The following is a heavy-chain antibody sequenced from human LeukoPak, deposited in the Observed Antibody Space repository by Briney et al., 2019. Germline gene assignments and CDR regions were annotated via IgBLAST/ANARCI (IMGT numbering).Heavy chain of an antibody. Sequence: GGSLRLSCAASGVTFSSYAMSWVRQAPGKGLEWVSVISGSGSSTYYADSVKGRFTISRDNSKNTLYLQMNSLRAEDTAVYYCAKLSYSSGWYGYYFDYWGQGTLVTVSS. J-gene: IGHJ4*02. D-gene: IGHD6-19*01. V-gene: IGHV3-23*01. CDR2: ISGSGSST. CDR1: GVTFSSYA. CDR3: AKLSYSSGWYGYYFDY.